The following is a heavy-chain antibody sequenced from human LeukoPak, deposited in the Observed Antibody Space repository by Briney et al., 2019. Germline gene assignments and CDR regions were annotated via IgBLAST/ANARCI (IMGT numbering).Heavy chain of an antibody. D-gene: IGHD4-17*01. Sequence: PSETLSLTCAVYGGSFSGYYWSWIRRPPGKGLEWIGEINHSGSTNYNPSLKSRVTISVDTSKNQFSLKLSSVTAADTAVYYCARAFYGPHFDYWGQGTLVTVSS. CDR1: GGSFSGYY. J-gene: IGHJ4*02. CDR3: ARAFYGPHFDY. V-gene: IGHV4-34*01. CDR2: INHSGST.